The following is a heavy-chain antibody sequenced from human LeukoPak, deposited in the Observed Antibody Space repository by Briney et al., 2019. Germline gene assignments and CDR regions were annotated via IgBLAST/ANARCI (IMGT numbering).Heavy chain of an antibody. J-gene: IGHJ4*02. D-gene: IGHD1/OR15-1a*01. CDR2: IYSDGRT. CDR1: GFTFSSYS. CDR3: ARSNCNSCYLGVWYYFDY. V-gene: IGHV3-66*01. Sequence: GGSLRLSCAASGFTFSSYSMHWVRQAPGKGLEWVSVIYSDGRTYYADSVRGRFTISRDNSKNTLYLQMNSLRAEDTAVYYCARSNCNSCYLGVWYYFDYWGQGTLVTVSS.